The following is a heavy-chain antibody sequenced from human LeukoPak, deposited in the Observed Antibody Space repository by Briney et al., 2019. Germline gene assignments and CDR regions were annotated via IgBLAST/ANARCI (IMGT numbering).Heavy chain of an antibody. V-gene: IGHV4-39*07. Sequence: SETLSPTCTVSGGSISSSSCYWGWIRQPPGKGLEWIGSIYYSGSAYYNPSLKSRVTISVDTSKNQFSLRLSSVTAADTAVYYCARVLEGSSGQHWYFDLWGRGTLVTVSS. CDR2: IYYSGSA. CDR1: GGSISSSSCY. J-gene: IGHJ2*01. CDR3: ARVLEGSSGQHWYFDL. D-gene: IGHD6-19*01.